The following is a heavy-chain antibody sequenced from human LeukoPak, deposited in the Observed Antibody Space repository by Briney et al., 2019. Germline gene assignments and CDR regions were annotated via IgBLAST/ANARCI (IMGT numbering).Heavy chain of an antibody. CDR3: ARDRRCSSTSCYYFDY. V-gene: IGHV4-4*02. J-gene: IGHJ4*02. Sequence: SGTLSLTCAVSGGSISSSNWWSWVRQPPGKGLEWIGEIYHSGSTNYNPSLKSRVTISVDKSKNQFSLKLSSVTAADTAVYYCARDRRCSSTSCYYFDYWGQGNLVTVSS. D-gene: IGHD2-2*01. CDR2: IYHSGST. CDR1: GGSISSSNW.